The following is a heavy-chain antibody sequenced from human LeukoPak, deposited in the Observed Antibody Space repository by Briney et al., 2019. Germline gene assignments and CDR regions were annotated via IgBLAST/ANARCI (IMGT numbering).Heavy chain of an antibody. V-gene: IGHV1-2*04. CDR2: INPNSGGT. J-gene: IGHJ1*01. Sequence: ASVKVSCKASGYTFTDYYIHWVRQAPGQGLEWMGWINPNSGGTNYALKFQGWVTMTTATSISTAYMELSRLKSDDTAVYYCARGYYDSSGYYFQHWGQGTLVTVSS. CDR1: GYTFTDYY. D-gene: IGHD3-22*01. CDR3: ARGYYDSSGYYFQH.